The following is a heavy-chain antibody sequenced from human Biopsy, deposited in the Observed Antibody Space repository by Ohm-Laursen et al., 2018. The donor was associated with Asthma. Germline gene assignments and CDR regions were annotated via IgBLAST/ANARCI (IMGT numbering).Heavy chain of an antibody. Sequence: SDTLSLTCSVSGGSISGYYWSWIRQAPGKGLEWIGYVSYSFEYSGSTNYNPSLKSRVTISVDTSKNQFSLTLSSVTAADTAIYYCSRNKIDDGIYFDSWGPGTLVTVSS. CDR3: SRNKIDDGIYFDS. D-gene: IGHD4-23*01. J-gene: IGHJ4*02. CDR1: GGSISGYY. CDR2: VSYSFEYSGST. V-gene: IGHV4-59*07.